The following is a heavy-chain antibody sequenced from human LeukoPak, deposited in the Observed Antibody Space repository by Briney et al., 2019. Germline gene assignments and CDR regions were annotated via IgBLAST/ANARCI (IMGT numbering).Heavy chain of an antibody. CDR2: IYYSGST. CDR3: ANNITGWSFDY. V-gene: IGHV4-38-2*01. Sequence: SETLSLTCDVSGYSISSGYYWGWIRQPPQKGLEWIGSIYYSGSTSYHPSLKSRVTISVDTSKNQFSLKLSSVTAADTAVYYCANNITGWSFDYWGQGTLVTVSS. CDR1: GYSISSGYY. D-gene: IGHD6-19*01. J-gene: IGHJ4*02.